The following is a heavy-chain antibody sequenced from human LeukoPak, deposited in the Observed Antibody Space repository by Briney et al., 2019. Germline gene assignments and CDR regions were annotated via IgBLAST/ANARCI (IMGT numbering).Heavy chain of an antibody. CDR1: GGSIRSYY. J-gene: IGHJ6*02. V-gene: IGHV4-59*12. CDR2: IYYSGST. CDR3: ASGYYYDSSGYISYYYYGMDV. D-gene: IGHD3-22*01. Sequence: PSETLSLTCTVSGGSIRSYYWTWIRQPPGKGLEWIGYIYYSGSTNYNPSLKSRVTISVDTSKNQFSLKLSSVTAADTAVYYCASGYYYDSSGYISYYYYGMDVWGQGTTVTVSS.